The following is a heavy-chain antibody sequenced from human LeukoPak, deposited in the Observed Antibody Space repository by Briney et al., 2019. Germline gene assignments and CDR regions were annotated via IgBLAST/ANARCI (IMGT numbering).Heavy chain of an antibody. J-gene: IGHJ4*02. D-gene: IGHD4-17*01. V-gene: IGHV3-21*04. CDR3: VRGDYGDYTLFDY. CDR1: GFTFSSYS. CDR2: ISSSSSYI. Sequence: GGSLRLSCAASGFTFSSYSMNWVRQAPGKGLEWVSSISSSSSYIYYADSVKGRFTISRDNSKNTLYLQMNSLRAEDTAVYYCVRGDYGDYTLFDYWGQGTLVTVSS.